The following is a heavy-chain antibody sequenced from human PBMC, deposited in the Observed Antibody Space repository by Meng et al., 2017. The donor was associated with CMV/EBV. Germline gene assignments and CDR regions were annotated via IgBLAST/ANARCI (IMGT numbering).Heavy chain of an antibody. Sequence: GESLKISCTVSGFIFSTYAMHWVRQAPGKGLEWVALVSYDGSNKYYADSVKGRFTISRDNSKNTLYLQMNSLRAEDTAVYYCAKLPYDFWSGYYSGYYYYGMDVWGQGTTVTVSS. CDR1: GFIFSTYA. J-gene: IGHJ6*02. V-gene: IGHV3-30-3*02. CDR2: VSYDGSNK. D-gene: IGHD3-3*01. CDR3: AKLPYDFWSGYYSGYYYYGMDV.